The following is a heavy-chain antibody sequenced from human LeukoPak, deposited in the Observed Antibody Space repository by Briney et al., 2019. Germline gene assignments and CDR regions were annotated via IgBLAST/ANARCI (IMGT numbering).Heavy chain of an antibody. J-gene: IGHJ6*04. Sequence: GGSLRLSCAASGFTFSSYEMNWVRQTPGKGLEWVSYISSSGSTIYYADSVKGRFTISRDNAKDSLYLQMNSLRAEDTAVYYCAELGITMIGGVWGKGTTVTISS. CDR3: AELGITMIGGV. V-gene: IGHV3-48*03. CDR1: GFTFSSYE. CDR2: ISSSGSTI. D-gene: IGHD3-10*02.